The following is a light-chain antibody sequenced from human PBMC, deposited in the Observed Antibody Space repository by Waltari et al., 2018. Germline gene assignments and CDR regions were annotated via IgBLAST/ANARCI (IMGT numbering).Light chain of an antibody. CDR2: DAS. CDR3: QQYYSYFT. J-gene: IGKJ4*01. Sequence: DIQMTQSPSTLSASVGDRVTITCRASQSIGRLLAWYQQKPGKAPKLLIYDASSLESGVPSRFSGSGSGTEFTLTINSLQPDDFATYSCQQYYSYFTFGGGTKVEI. V-gene: IGKV1-5*01. CDR1: QSIGRL.